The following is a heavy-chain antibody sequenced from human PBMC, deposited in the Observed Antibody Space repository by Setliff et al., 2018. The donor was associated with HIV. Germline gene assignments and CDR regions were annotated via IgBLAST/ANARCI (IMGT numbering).Heavy chain of an antibody. V-gene: IGHV1-18*01. Sequence: ASVKVSCKASGYTFTNYGISWVRQAPGQGLEWIGWISAYNGNTNYAQKLQDRVTMTTDTTSTTAYMELRSLRSDDTAVYFCARMRFCRGGSCLPGSLYYYYMDVWG. CDR3: ARMRFCRGGSCLPGSLYYYYMDV. CDR2: ISAYNGNT. D-gene: IGHD2-15*01. J-gene: IGHJ6*03. CDR1: GYTFTNYG.